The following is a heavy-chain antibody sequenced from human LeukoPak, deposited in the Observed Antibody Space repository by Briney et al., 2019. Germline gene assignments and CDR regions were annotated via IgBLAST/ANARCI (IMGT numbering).Heavy chain of an antibody. J-gene: IGHJ6*03. CDR1: GGSFSGYY. CDR2: INHSGST. D-gene: IGHD3-22*01. V-gene: IGHV4-34*01. CDR3: ARGVNYYDTSGNAETLYYYYFYYMDV. Sequence: SETLSLTCAVYGGSFSGYYWSWIRQPPGKGLGWIGEINHSGSTNYNPSLKSRVTISVDTSKNQFSLKLSSVTAADTAVYYCARGVNYYDTSGNAETLYYYYFYYMDVWGKGTTVTISS.